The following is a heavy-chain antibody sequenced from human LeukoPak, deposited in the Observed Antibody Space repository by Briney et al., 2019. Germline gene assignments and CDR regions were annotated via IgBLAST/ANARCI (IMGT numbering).Heavy chain of an antibody. D-gene: IGHD4-17*01. V-gene: IGHV1-46*01. Sequence: ASVKVSCKASGYTFTSHFMHWVRQAPGQGLEWMGIINPRGGSTSYTQKLQGRVTMTTDTSTSTAYMELRSLGSDDTAIYYCVRALYGDYDDYWGQGTLVTVSS. CDR2: INPRGGST. CDR1: GYTFTSHF. J-gene: IGHJ4*02. CDR3: VRALYGDYDDY.